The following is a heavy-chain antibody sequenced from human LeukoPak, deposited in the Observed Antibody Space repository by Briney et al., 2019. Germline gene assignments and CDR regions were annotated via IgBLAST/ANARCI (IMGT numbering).Heavy chain of an antibody. Sequence: SETLSLTCTVSGGSISSYYWSWIRQPAGKGLEWIGRIYTSGSTNYNPSLKGRVTISVDTSKDQFSLKLSSVTAADTAVYYCARGVRWHYYDSSGYPDYWGQGTLVTVSS. CDR1: GGSISSYY. CDR2: IYTSGST. CDR3: ARGVRWHYYDSSGYPDY. J-gene: IGHJ4*02. D-gene: IGHD3-22*01. V-gene: IGHV4-4*07.